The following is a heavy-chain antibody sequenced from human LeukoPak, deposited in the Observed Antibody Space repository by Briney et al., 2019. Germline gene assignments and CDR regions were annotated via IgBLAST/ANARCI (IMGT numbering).Heavy chain of an antibody. Sequence: GGSLRLSCVPSGFTFSGFGMHWVRQTPGKGLDRVAFISFDGSKEFYPDSVRGRFTVSRDNSRDSLYLQMNSLKSEDTGVYYCVKDQGGVVAGPTSGPFDYWGQGILVTVS. J-gene: IGHJ4*02. V-gene: IGHV3-30*02. CDR1: GFTFSGFG. CDR2: ISFDGSKE. D-gene: IGHD6-19*01. CDR3: VKDQGGVVAGPTSGPFDY.